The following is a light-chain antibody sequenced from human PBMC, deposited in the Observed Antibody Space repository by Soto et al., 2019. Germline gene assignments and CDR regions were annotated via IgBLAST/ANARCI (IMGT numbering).Light chain of an antibody. V-gene: IGLV2-23*02. J-gene: IGLJ1*01. CDR3: CSYARGGSYV. CDR2: EVS. CDR1: SSDVGTYNL. Sequence: QSALTQPASVSGSPGQSIAISCTGTSSDVGTYNLVSWFQQHPGKAPKLMVFEVSERPSGVSNRFSGSKSGNAASLTISELQAEDEADYYCCSYARGGSYVFGSGTQLTVL.